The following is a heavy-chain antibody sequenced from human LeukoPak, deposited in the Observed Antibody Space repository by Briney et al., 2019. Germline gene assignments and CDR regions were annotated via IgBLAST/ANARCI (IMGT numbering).Heavy chain of an antibody. Sequence: SVKVSCKASGGTFSSYAISWVRQAPGQGLEWMGRIIPIFGTANYAQKFQGRVTITTDESTSTAYMELSSLRSEDTAVYYCARHESGYCSSTSCYPYYMDVWGKGTTVTVSS. V-gene: IGHV1-69*05. CDR2: IIPIFGTA. J-gene: IGHJ6*03. D-gene: IGHD2-2*03. CDR3: ARHESGYCSSTSCYPYYMDV. CDR1: GGTFSSYA.